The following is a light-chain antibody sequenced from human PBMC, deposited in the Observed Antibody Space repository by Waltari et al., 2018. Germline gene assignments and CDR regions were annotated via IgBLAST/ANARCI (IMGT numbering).Light chain of an antibody. CDR2: GAT. V-gene: IGKV1-39*01. CDR1: QSIDTF. J-gene: IGKJ2*01. CDR3: QQGHTMLYT. Sequence: DIQLTKSPSSLSASVGVRVTISFRASQSIDTFLIWYQQRPGKEPKVLIYGATTLQSGVPSMFGGSESGTHFTLTISSLQPDDFATYFCQQGHTMLYTFGQGTKLEIK.